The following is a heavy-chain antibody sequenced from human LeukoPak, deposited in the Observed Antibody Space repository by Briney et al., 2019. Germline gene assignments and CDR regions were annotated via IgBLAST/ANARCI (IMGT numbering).Heavy chain of an antibody. CDR1: GFTFSSYA. V-gene: IGHV3-23*01. D-gene: IGHD6-13*01. Sequence: GGSLRLSCAASGFTFSSYAMSWVRQAPGKGLEWVSAISGSGGSTYYADSVKGRFTVSRDNSKNTLYLQMNSLRAEDTAVYYCAKLRKQLVRFQHWGQGTLVTVSS. CDR3: AKLRKQLVRFQH. CDR2: ISGSGGST. J-gene: IGHJ1*01.